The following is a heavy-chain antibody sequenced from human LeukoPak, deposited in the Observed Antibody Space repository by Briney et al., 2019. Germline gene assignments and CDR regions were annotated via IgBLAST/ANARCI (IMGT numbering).Heavy chain of an antibody. CDR2: IYYSGST. CDR1: GGSISSGDYY. V-gene: IGHV4-30-4*01. CDR3: ARGKEMATIPFDY. Sequence: PSETLSLTCTVSGGSISSGDYYWSWIRQPPGKGLEWIGYIYYSGSTYYNPSLKSRVTISVDTSKNQFSLKLSSVTAADTAVYYCARGKEMATIPFDYWGQGTLVTASS. J-gene: IGHJ4*02. D-gene: IGHD5-24*01.